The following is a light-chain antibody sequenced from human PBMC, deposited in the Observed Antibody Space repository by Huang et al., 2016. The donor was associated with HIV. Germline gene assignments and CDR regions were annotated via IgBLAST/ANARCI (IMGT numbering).Light chain of an antibody. Sequence: EIVLTQSPATLSVSPGERVTLSCRASQSVGTKLAWYQQKPGQAPRLLIYGASTRAAAVPARFSGSGSGTEFTLTISSLQSEDFAFFYCQQYSNWPPITFGQGTRLEIK. CDR2: GAS. J-gene: IGKJ5*01. CDR3: QQYSNWPPIT. CDR1: QSVGTK. V-gene: IGKV3-15*01.